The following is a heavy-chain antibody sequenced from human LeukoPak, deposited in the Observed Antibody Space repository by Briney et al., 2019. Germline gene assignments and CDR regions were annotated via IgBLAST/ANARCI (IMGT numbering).Heavy chain of an antibody. J-gene: IGHJ3*02. Sequence: PGGSLRLSCAASGFTFSSYSMNWVRQAPGKGLEWVSSISSSSSYIYYADSVKGRFTISRDNAKNSLYLQMNSLRAEDTAVYYCARDTHVPYQLLGSDAFDIWGQGTMVTVSS. V-gene: IGHV3-21*01. CDR3: ARDTHVPYQLLGSDAFDI. D-gene: IGHD2-2*01. CDR2: ISSSSSYI. CDR1: GFTFSSYS.